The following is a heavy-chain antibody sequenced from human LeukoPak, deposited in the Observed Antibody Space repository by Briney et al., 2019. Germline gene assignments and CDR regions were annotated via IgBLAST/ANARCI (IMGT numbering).Heavy chain of an antibody. Sequence: PGESLKISCKGSGYSFTSYWITWVRQMPGKGLEWMGRIDPSDSYTNYSPSFQGHVTISADKSISTAYLQWSSLKASDTAMYYCARLNYNWKSFDYWGQGILVTVSA. CDR3: ARLNYNWKSFDY. CDR1: GYSFTSYW. J-gene: IGHJ4*02. CDR2: IDPSDSYT. V-gene: IGHV5-10-1*01. D-gene: IGHD1-1*01.